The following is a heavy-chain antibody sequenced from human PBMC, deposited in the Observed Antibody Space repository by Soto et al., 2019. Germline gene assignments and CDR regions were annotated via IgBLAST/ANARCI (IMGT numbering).Heavy chain of an antibody. V-gene: IGHV1-46*01. Sequence: ASVKVYCKASGYTFTKYYMHWVRQAPGQGLEWMGIINPSGGSTSYAQKFQGRVTMTRDTSTSTVYMELSSLRSEDTAVYYCARGIAVAGDAFDIWGQGTMVTVSS. CDR2: INPSGGST. CDR3: ARGIAVAGDAFDI. J-gene: IGHJ3*02. D-gene: IGHD6-19*01. CDR1: GYTFTKYY.